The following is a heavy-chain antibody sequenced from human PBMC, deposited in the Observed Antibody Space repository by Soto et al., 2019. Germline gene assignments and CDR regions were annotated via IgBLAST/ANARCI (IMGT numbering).Heavy chain of an antibody. D-gene: IGHD3-10*01. CDR3: ARSGLVDY. CDR1: GYTFSSYY. V-gene: IGHV1-46*01. Sequence: GTSVKVSCKASGYTFSSYYMNWVRQAPGQGLEWMGIINPSGDSTSYAQKFQGRVTMTRDTSTSTVYMELSSLRSEDTAVYYCARSGLVDYWGQGTLVTSPQ. CDR2: INPSGDST. J-gene: IGHJ4*02.